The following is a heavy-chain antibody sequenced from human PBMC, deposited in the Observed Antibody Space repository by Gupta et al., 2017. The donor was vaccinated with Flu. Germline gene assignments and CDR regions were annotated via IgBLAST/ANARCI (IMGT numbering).Heavy chain of an antibody. CDR1: GGPISSGSYY. V-gene: IGHV4-61*02. CDR2: IYNSGST. Sequence: QAQLQESGPGLVKPSQTLSLIRTASGGPISSGSYYWSWIRQPAGKGLEWIGRIYNSGSTNYNPSLKSRVTISVDTSKNQFSLKLSSVTAADTAVYYCARGTVPIAVAGPYYFDYWGQGTLVTVSS. CDR3: ARGTVPIAVAGPYYFDY. J-gene: IGHJ4*02. D-gene: IGHD6-19*01.